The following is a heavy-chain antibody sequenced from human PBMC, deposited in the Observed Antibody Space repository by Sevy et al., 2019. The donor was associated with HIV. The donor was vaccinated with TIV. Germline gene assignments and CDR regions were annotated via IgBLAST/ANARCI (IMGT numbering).Heavy chain of an antibody. CDR1: GFTFSRHS. J-gene: IGHJ4*02. CDR2: INTISNDM. Sequence: GGSLRLSCAASGFTFSRHSMNWVRQPPGKGLEWVSSINTISNDMYYADSVKGRFTISRDNAKNSMYLQMDSLTAEDTAVYYCGRGGFLGSGWYVDYWGQGILVTVSS. V-gene: IGHV3-21*01. D-gene: IGHD6-19*01. CDR3: GRGGFLGSGWYVDY.